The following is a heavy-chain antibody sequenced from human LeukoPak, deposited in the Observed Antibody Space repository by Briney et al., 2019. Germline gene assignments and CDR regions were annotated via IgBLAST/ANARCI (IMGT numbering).Heavy chain of an antibody. CDR2: ITGSGGST. D-gene: IGHD3-22*01. J-gene: IGHJ4*02. CDR3: AKEHNYYDSSGYYHFDY. V-gene: IGHV3-23*01. CDR1: GFTFSNYG. Sequence: WSLRLSCAASGFTFSNYGLSWVRQAPGKGLEWVSGITGSGGSTYYADSVKGRFTISRDNSKNTLYLQMNSLRAEDTAVYYCAKEHNYYDSSGYYHFDYWGQGTLVTVSS.